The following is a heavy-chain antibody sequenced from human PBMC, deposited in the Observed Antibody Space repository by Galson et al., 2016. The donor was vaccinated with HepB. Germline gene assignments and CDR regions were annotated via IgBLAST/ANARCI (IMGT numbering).Heavy chain of an antibody. J-gene: IGHJ5*02. V-gene: IGHV4-39*01. D-gene: IGHD6-19*01. CDR3: AATFVYSSGWYENWFDP. CDR2: IYYSGST. Sequence: SETLSLTCTVSGGSISSSSYYWGWIRQPPGKGLEWIGSIYYSGSTYYNPSLKSRVTISVDTPKNQFSLKLSSVTAADTAMYYCAATFVYSSGWYENWFDPWGQGTLVTVSS. CDR1: GGSISSSSYY.